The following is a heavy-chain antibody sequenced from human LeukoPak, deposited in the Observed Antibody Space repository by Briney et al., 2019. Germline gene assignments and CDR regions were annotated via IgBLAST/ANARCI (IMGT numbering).Heavy chain of an antibody. Sequence: GGSLRLSCAASGFTFSDYSMNWVRQTPGRGLEWVSSISPSGRSVSYADSVKGRFTISRDNAKNSLYLQMSSLRAEDTAVYYCASFRTGYSYYFDYWGQGILVTVSS. CDR1: GFTFSDYS. CDR3: ASFRTGYSYYFDY. V-gene: IGHV3-21*01. J-gene: IGHJ4*02. D-gene: IGHD3/OR15-3a*01. CDR2: ISPSGRSV.